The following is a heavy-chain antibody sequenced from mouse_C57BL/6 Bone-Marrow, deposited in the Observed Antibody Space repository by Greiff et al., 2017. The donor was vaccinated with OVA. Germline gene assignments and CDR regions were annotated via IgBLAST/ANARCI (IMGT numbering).Heavy chain of an antibody. CDR1: GYAFSSSW. CDR3: ARVGDY. CDR2: IYPGDGDT. J-gene: IGHJ2*01. V-gene: IGHV1-82*01. Sequence: LQESGPELVKPGASVKISCKASGYAFSSSWMNWVKQRPGKGLEWIGRIYPGDGDTNYNGKFTGKATLPAYKSSSTAYMQLSSLTSEDSAVYFCARVGDYWGQGTTLTVSS.